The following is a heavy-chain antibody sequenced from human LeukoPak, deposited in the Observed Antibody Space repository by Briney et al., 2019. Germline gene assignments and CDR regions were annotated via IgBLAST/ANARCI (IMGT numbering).Heavy chain of an antibody. CDR1: GDSISNSVFY. V-gene: IGHV4-39*01. D-gene: IGHD6-19*01. J-gene: IGHJ4*02. CDR3: ATGWYGDGGY. CDR2: IYYSGST. Sequence: SETLSLTCTVSGDSISNSVFYWGWIRQPPGKGLEWIGSIYYSGSTYYNPSLKSRVTISVDTSKNQFSLRLSSVTAADTAVYYCATGWYGDGGYWGQGILVTVSS.